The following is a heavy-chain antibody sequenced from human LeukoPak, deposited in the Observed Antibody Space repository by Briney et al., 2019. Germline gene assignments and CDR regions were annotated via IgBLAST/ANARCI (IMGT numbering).Heavy chain of an antibody. J-gene: IGHJ6*02. V-gene: IGHV3-23*01. CDR2: IGGSGGAGT. Sequence: PGGSLRLSCASSGFTFSSYAMSWVRQAPGKGLEWVSTIGGSGGAGTYYADSVKGRFTVSRDNSRNTLYLPLNSLRAEDTAVYYCVKDRGGSPFYGMDVWGQGTTVTVSS. CDR1: GFTFSSYA. CDR3: VKDRGGSPFYGMDV. D-gene: IGHD2-15*01.